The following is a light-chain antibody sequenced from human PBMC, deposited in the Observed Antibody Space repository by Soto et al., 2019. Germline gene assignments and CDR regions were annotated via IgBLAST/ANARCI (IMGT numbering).Light chain of an antibody. CDR1: SSNIGAGYD. J-gene: IGLJ1*01. V-gene: IGLV1-40*01. CDR2: GNS. CDR3: QSYDSSLSGYV. Sequence: QSVLTQPPSVSGAPGQRVTISCTGSSSNIGAGYDVHWYQQLPGTAPKLLIYGNSNRPSGVPDRFSGSKSGTSASLAITGFQVEDEADYSCQSYDSSLSGYVFGTGTKSPS.